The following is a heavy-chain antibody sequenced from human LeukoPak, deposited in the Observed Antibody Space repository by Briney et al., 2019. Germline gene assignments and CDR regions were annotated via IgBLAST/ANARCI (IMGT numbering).Heavy chain of an antibody. Sequence: SQTLSLTCTVSGGSISSGDYYWSWIRQPPGKGLEWIGYIYYSGSTYYNPSLKSRVTISVDTSKNQFSLKLSSVTAADTAVYYCARDPGHSGSYYSGYYYYGMDVWGQGTTVTVSS. CDR1: GGSISSGDYY. V-gene: IGHV4-30-4*01. CDR2: IYYSGST. J-gene: IGHJ6*02. D-gene: IGHD1-26*01. CDR3: ARDPGHSGSYYSGYYYYGMDV.